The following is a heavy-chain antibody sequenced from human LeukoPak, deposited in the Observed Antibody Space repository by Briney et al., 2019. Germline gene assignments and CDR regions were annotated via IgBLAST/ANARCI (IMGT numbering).Heavy chain of an antibody. V-gene: IGHV3-9*01. CDR2: ISWNSGSR. D-gene: IGHD5-24*01. J-gene: IGHJ4*02. CDR3: AKGKIDGYNYPFDH. Sequence: HPGGSLRLSCTASGFPFGDFAMHWVRQAPGKGLEWVSGISWNSGSRGHADSVKGRFAISRDNAKKSLYLEMNSLKNEDTALYYCAKGKIDGYNYPFDHWGQGTLVAVSS. CDR1: GFPFGDFA.